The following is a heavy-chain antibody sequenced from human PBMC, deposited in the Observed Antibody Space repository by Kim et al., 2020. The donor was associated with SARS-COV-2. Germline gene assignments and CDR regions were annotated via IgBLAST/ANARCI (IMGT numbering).Heavy chain of an antibody. CDR1: GGSISSYY. J-gene: IGHJ5*02. Sequence: SETLSLTCTVSGGSISSYYWSWIRQPPGKGLEWIGYIYYSGSTNYNPSLKSRVTISVDTSKNQFSLKLSSVTAADTAVYYCARAVAGTFWWFDPWGQGTLVTVSS. CDR2: IYYSGST. V-gene: IGHV4-59*01. D-gene: IGHD6-19*01. CDR3: ARAVAGTFWWFDP.